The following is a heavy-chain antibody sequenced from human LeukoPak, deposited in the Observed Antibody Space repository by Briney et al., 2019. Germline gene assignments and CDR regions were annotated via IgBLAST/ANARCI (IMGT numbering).Heavy chain of an antibody. CDR2: ISWNSGSI. J-gene: IGHJ4*02. CDR3: AKENTSAFDY. Sequence: GRSLRLSCAASGFTFDDYAMHWVRLAPGKGLEWVSGISWNSGSIGYADSVKGRFTISRDNAKNSLYLQMNSLRAEDTALYYCAKENTSAFDYWGQGTLVTVSS. CDR1: GFTFDDYA. V-gene: IGHV3-9*01.